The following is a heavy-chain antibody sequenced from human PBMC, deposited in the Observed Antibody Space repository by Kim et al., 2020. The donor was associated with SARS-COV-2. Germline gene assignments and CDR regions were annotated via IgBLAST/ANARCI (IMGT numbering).Heavy chain of an antibody. Sequence: GGSLRLSCAVSGFPFADAWMFWVRQAPGKGLEWVGRIKSKAVGGTTDYAAPVKGRFTISRDDSENMLYLQMNTLKTEDTAVYYCTSDRGVPADCWGQGTLVTVSS. V-gene: IGHV3-15*01. CDR2: IKSKAVGGTT. D-gene: IGHD2-2*01. J-gene: IGHJ4*02. CDR3: TSDRGVPADC. CDR1: GFPFADAW.